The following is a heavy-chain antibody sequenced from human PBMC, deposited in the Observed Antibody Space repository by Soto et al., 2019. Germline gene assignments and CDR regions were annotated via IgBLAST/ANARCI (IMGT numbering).Heavy chain of an antibody. Sequence: QVQLVQSGAEVKNPGASVKVSCRASGYTFTGNAIHWIRQAPGQRLEWIGKIEPGNGNTKYSQNFQGRVTITRDTSARAADMELNTLCSEDTSRYYCARSETGDSRFDYWGQGTLVTVSS. V-gene: IGHV1-3*01. CDR1: GYTFTGNA. CDR3: ARSETGDSRFDY. D-gene: IGHD3-9*01. CDR2: IEPGNGNT. J-gene: IGHJ4*02.